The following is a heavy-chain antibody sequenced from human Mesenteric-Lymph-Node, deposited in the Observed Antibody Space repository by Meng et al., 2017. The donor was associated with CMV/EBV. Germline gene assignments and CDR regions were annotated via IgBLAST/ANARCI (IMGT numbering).Heavy chain of an antibody. Sequence: GESLKISCAASGFTFSIYTMNWVRQAPGRGLEWVANIKPDGSEKYYVDSVKGRFTISRDNARKSLFLQMNSLRAEDTAVYYCTAHDAGWGQGTLVTVSS. J-gene: IGHJ4*02. D-gene: IGHD1-1*01. CDR3: TAHDAG. CDR2: IKPDGSEK. CDR1: GFTFSIYT. V-gene: IGHV3-7*01.